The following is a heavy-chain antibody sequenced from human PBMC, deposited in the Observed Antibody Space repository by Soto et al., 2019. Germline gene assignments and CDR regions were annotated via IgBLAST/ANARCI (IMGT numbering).Heavy chain of an antibody. CDR3: ARRVDSSRRSINYYFDY. Sequence: QLQLQESGPGLVKPSETLSLTCIVSSGSISSSDYYWGWIRQPPGKGLEWIGSIHYSGSTYYNPSLKSRVTISVDTSKNHFSLKRRYVTAADTAVYYCARRVDSSRRSINYYFDYWGPGTLVTVSS. CDR1: SGSISSSDYY. CDR2: IHYSGST. V-gene: IGHV4-39*02. D-gene: IGHD6-13*01. J-gene: IGHJ4*02.